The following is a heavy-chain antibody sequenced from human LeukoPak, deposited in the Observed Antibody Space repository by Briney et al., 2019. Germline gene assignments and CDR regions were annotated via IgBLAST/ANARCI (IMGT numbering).Heavy chain of an antibody. CDR1: GCSISSHY. Sequence: AETLSLTCTVSGCSISSHYWSWIRQPPGKGLEWIGYIYYSGSTNYNPSLKSRVTISVDTSKNQFSLKLSSVTAADTDVYYCERGQWELPNIDYWGQGTLVTVSS. V-gene: IGHV4-59*11. CDR2: IYYSGST. CDR3: ERGQWELPNIDY. J-gene: IGHJ4*02. D-gene: IGHD1-26*01.